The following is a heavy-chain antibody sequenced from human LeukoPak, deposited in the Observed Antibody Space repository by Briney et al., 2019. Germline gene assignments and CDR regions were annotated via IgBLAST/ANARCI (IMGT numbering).Heavy chain of an antibody. Sequence: PSETLSLTCTVSSGAINTYHWSWIRQPAGKGLEWIGRVSGSGATIYNPSLKSRVTMSLDTSKSQFSLKLNSVTAADTAVYYCAGSSNWLPFDHWGQGALVTVSS. CDR2: VSGSGAT. J-gene: IGHJ4*02. CDR1: SGAINTYH. D-gene: IGHD6-13*01. CDR3: AGSSNWLPFDH. V-gene: IGHV4-4*07.